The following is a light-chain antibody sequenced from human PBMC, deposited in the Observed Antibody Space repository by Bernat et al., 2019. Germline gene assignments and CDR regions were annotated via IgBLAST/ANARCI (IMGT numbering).Light chain of an antibody. CDR1: SSDVGGYNL. Sequence: QSALTQPASVSGSPGQSITISCTGTSSDVGGYNLFSWYQQHPGKAPKLMIYEGSKRPSGISNRFSGSKSGNTASLTISGLQAEDEAEYYCCSYAGSSIWVFGGGTKVTVL. J-gene: IGLJ3*02. CDR2: EGS. V-gene: IGLV2-23*01. CDR3: CSYAGSSIWV.